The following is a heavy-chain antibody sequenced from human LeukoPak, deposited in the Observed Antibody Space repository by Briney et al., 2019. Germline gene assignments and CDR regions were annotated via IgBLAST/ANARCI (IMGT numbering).Heavy chain of an antibody. CDR1: GGSISSYY. CDR3: ARDSGNYYYYYYMDV. V-gene: IGHV4-4*07. CDR2: IYTSGST. Sequence: PSETLSLTCTVSGGSISSYYWSWIRQPAGKGLEWIGRIYTSGSTNYNPSLKSRVTISVDTSKNQFSLKLSSVTAADTAVYYCARDSGNYYYYYYMDVWGKGTTVTVSS. D-gene: IGHD4-23*01. J-gene: IGHJ6*03.